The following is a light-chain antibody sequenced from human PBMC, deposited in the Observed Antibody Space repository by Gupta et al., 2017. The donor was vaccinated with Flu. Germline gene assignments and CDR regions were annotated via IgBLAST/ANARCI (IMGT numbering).Light chain of an antibody. CDR1: QSVSSTF. V-gene: IGKV3-20*01. CDR2: GAS. Sequence: EMVLTQSPGTLSLSPGERATLSCRASQSVSSTFLAWYQQKPGQAPRLLIYGASSRATGIPDRFSGSGSGTDFTLTISRLEPEDFAVYYCQQYRESPRTFGQGTRVEI. CDR3: QQYRESPRT. J-gene: IGKJ1*01.